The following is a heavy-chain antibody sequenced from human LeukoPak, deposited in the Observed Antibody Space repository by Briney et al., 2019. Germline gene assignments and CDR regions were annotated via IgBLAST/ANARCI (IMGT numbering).Heavy chain of an antibody. CDR3: ARDSIVGATLDY. Sequence: ASVSVSCKASGYTFTGQLIHWVRQAPGQGLEWMGWLNPNSGGTNYAQQFQGRVTMTRDTSINTAYMELSSLRSDDTAVYYCARDSIVGATLDYWGQGTLVTVSS. CDR1: GYTFTGQL. J-gene: IGHJ4*02. V-gene: IGHV1-2*02. D-gene: IGHD1-26*01. CDR2: LNPNSGGT.